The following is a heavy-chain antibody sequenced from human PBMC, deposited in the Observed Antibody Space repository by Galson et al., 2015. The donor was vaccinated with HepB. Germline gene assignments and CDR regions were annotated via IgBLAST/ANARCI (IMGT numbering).Heavy chain of an antibody. CDR1: GFTFSSYW. D-gene: IGHD3-10*01. V-gene: IGHV3-74*01. J-gene: IGHJ4*02. CDR2: INSDGSST. CDR3: ARVPYYYGSGSFYWEYYFDY. Sequence: SLRLSCAASGFTFSSYWMHWVRQAPGKGLVWVSRINSDGSSTSYADSVKGRFTISRDNAKNTLYLQMNSLRAEDTAVYYCARVPYYYGSGSFYWEYYFDYWGQGTLVTVSS.